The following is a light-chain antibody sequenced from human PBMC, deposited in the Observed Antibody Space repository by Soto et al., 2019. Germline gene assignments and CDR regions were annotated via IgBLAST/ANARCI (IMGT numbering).Light chain of an antibody. CDR2: AAS. J-gene: IGKJ1*01. V-gene: IGKV1-27*01. CDR3: QKYNSVPWT. CDR1: QDITTY. Sequence: DIQMTQSPSSLSASVGDRVTITCRASQDITTYLAWYQQKPGKVPNVLIYAASTLQSGVPSRFSGSGSVSDFTLTISSLQPEDVATYYCQKYNSVPWTFGQGTKVEIK.